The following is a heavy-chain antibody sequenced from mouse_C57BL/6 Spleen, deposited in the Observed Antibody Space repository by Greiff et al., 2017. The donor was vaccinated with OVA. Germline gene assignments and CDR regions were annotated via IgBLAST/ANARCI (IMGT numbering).Heavy chain of an antibody. Sequence: QVQLQQSGAELVKPGASVKISCKASGYAFSSYWMNWVKQRPGKGLEWIGQIYPGDGDTNYNGKFKGKATLTADKSSSTAYMQLSSLTSEDSAVYFCARRETAQATIADWGQGTLVTVSA. J-gene: IGHJ3*01. V-gene: IGHV1-80*01. CDR1: GYAFSSYW. CDR3: ARRETAQATIAD. D-gene: IGHD3-2*02. CDR2: IYPGDGDT.